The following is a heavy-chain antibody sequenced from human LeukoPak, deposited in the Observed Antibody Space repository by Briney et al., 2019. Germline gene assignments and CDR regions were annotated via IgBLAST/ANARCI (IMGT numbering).Heavy chain of an antibody. D-gene: IGHD3-9*01. J-gene: IGHJ6*02. CDR1: GGSISSYY. Sequence: SETLSLTCTVSGGSISSYYWSWLRQPPGKGLEWLGYIYYSGSTNYNPSLKSRVTISVDTSKNQFSLKLSSVTAADTAVYYCARAYYDILTGYYKDYYYGMDVWGQGTTVTVSS. V-gene: IGHV4-59*01. CDR3: ARAYYDILTGYYKDYYYGMDV. CDR2: IYYSGST.